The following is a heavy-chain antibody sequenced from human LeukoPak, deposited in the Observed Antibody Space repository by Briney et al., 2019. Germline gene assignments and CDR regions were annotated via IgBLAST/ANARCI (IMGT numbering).Heavy chain of an antibody. V-gene: IGHV1-8*01. Sequence: PWASVKVSCKASGYTFSSYEINWVRQATGQGLEWMGWMNPNSGNTGYAQKFQGRVTMTRNTSISTAYMELSSLKSEDTAVYYCAREFGAGAAGSYSYYYYMDVWGGGTTVTVSS. CDR2: MNPNSGNT. J-gene: IGHJ6*03. CDR1: GYTFSSYE. D-gene: IGHD6-13*01. CDR3: AREFGAGAAGSYSYYYYMDV.